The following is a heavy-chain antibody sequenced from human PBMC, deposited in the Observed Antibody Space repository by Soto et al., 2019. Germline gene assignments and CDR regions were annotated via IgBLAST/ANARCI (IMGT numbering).Heavy chain of an antibody. D-gene: IGHD1-26*01. V-gene: IGHV5-51*01. J-gene: IGHJ4*01. CDR1: GYTFTYYW. CDR3: GRHYGGATTGIDY. Sequence: GESLKISCEGSGYTFTYYWIGWVRQMPGKGLEWMGVTYPFDSDTRYSPSFQGRVTISAVQSTNTAYLELSRLQASDTAIYYWGRHYGGATTGIDYWGQGTLVTVSS. CDR2: TYPFDSDT.